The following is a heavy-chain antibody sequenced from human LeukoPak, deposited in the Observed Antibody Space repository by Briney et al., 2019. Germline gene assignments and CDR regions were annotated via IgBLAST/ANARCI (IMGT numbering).Heavy chain of an antibody. J-gene: IGHJ3*02. CDR3: ATLLRWLAFDI. V-gene: IGHV4-39*07. D-gene: IGHD4-23*01. CDR2: MYYRGNT. CDR1: GGSISTITYY. Sequence: KTSETLSLTCTVSGGSISTITYYWGWIRQPPGKGLEWVGHMYYRGNTFYNPSPRSRVTISVDTSKNQFSLKLTSVTAADTAVYYCATLLRWLAFDIWGQGTMVTVSS.